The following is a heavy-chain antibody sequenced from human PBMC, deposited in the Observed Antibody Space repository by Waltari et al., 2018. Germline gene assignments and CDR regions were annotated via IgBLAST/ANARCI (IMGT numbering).Heavy chain of an antibody. Sequence: QVQLQQWGAGPLKPSETLSLTCAVYGGSFSGYYWSWIRQSPGKGLEWIGEINHSGGTSYNPSLKSRVTISVHTSKNQFSLKLSSVTAADTAVYYCARGSSPPEGQSGTFDIWGQGTMVTVSS. D-gene: IGHD1-26*01. CDR3: ARGSSPPEGQSGTFDI. J-gene: IGHJ3*02. CDR1: GGSFSGYY. CDR2: INHSGGT. V-gene: IGHV4-34*01.